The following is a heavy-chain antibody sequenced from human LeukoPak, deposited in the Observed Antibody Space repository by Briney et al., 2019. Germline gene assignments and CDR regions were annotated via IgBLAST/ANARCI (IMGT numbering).Heavy chain of an antibody. V-gene: IGHV4-59*01. J-gene: IGHJ4*02. CDR3: ARVQQLVGFDY. CDR2: IYYSGST. D-gene: IGHD6-6*01. Sequence: SETLSLTCTVSGGSISSYYWSWIRQPPGKGLEWIGYIYYSGSTNYNPSLKSRVTISVDTSKNQFSLKLSSVTAADTAVYYCARVQQLVGFDYWGQGTLVTVSS. CDR1: GGSISSYY.